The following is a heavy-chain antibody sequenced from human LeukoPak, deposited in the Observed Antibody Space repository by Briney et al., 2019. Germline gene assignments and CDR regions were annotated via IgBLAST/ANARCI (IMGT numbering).Heavy chain of an antibody. J-gene: IGHJ4*02. Sequence: GGSLRLSCAASGFSFSDYSINWFRQAPGKGLEWVSYITGTSSTIYYADSMKGRFTVSRDNAKNSLFLHMNSLRAEDTAVYYCARAKGPQIRGSYCDYWGQGTLVTVSS. V-gene: IGHV3-48*01. CDR1: GFSFSDYS. CDR2: ITGTSSTI. D-gene: IGHD3-16*01. CDR3: ARAKGPQIRGSYCDY.